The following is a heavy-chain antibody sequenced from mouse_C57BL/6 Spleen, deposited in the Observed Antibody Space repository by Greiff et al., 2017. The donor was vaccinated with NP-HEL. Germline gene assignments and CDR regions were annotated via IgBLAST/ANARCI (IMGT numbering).Heavy chain of an antibody. V-gene: IGHV14-2*01. CDR2: IDPEDGET. Sequence: EVQLQPSGAELVKPGASVKLSCTASGFHITDYYMHWVKQRPEQGLEWIGRIDPEDGETKYDPKFQGKATITADKSSNTAYLQLSSLTSEDTAGYYCARNYGSSYEDAFDYWGQGTTLTVSS. CDR1: GFHITDYY. J-gene: IGHJ2*01. CDR3: ARNYGSSYEDAFDY. D-gene: IGHD1-1*01.